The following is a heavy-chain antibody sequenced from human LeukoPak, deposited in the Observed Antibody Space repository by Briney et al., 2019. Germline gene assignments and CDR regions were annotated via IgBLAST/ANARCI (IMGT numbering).Heavy chain of an antibody. J-gene: IGHJ4*02. D-gene: IGHD3-22*01. Sequence: GGSLRLSCAASGFTFSSYAMHWVRQAPGKGLEYVSAISIHGGDTYYANSVKGRFTISRDNSKNTLYLQMGSLRAEDMAVYYCARVPRDASGYYDYWGQGTLVTVSS. CDR2: ISIHGGDT. CDR3: ARVPRDASGYYDY. CDR1: GFTFSSYA. V-gene: IGHV3-64*01.